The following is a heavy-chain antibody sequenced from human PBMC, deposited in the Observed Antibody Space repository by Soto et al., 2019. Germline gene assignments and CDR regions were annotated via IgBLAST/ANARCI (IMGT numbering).Heavy chain of an antibody. CDR1: GYTFTSYA. Sequence: QVQLVQSGAEVKKPGASVKVSCKASGYTFTSYAISWVRQAPGQGLEWMGWISAYNGNAAYAQKLQGRVPMTTDTATSTAYMELRSLRSDDTAVYYCARDFGITVVAGYWGQGTQVTVSS. J-gene: IGHJ4*02. CDR3: ARDFGITVVAGY. D-gene: IGHD2-15*01. CDR2: ISAYNGNA. V-gene: IGHV1-18*01.